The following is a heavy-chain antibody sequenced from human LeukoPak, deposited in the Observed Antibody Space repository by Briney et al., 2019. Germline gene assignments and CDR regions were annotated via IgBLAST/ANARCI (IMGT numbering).Heavy chain of an antibody. CDR1: GGTFSSYA. V-gene: IGHV1-8*02. CDR3: ARAYNHYYYGSGSYHGMDV. Sequence: GSSVKVSCKASGGTFSSYAISWVRQATGQGLEWMGWMNPNSGNTGYAQKFQGRVTMTRNTSISTAYMELSSLRSEDTAVYYCARAYNHYYYGSGSYHGMDVWGQGTTVTVSS. CDR2: MNPNSGNT. D-gene: IGHD3-10*01. J-gene: IGHJ6*02.